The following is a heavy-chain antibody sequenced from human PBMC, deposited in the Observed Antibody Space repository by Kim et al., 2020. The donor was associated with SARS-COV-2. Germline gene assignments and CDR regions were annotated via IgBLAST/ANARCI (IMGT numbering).Heavy chain of an antibody. CDR2: ISYDGSNK. CDR1: GFTFSSYA. D-gene: IGHD5-12*01. Sequence: GGSLRLSCAASGFTFSSYAMHWVRQAPGKGLEWVAVISYDGSNKYYADSVKGRFTISRDNSKNTLYLQMNSLRAEDTAVYYCARDGGRWLQKILSGAFDIWGQGTMVTVSS. V-gene: IGHV3-30-3*01. CDR3: ARDGGRWLQKILSGAFDI. J-gene: IGHJ3*02.